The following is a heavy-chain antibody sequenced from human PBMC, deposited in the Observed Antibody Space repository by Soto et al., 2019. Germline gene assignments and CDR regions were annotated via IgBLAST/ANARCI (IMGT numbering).Heavy chain of an antibody. CDR2: ISAYNGNT. V-gene: IGHV1-18*01. CDR3: ARAGGAQYYDILTGYYFPQNYYYGMDV. Sequence: QVQLVQSGAEVKKPGASVKVSCKASGYTFTSYGISWVRQAPGQGLEWMGWISAYNGNTNYAQKLQGRVTMTTDTSTSTAYMELRSLRSDDTAVYYCARAGGAQYYDILTGYYFPQNYYYGMDVWGQGTTVTVSS. D-gene: IGHD3-9*01. J-gene: IGHJ6*02. CDR1: GYTFTSYG.